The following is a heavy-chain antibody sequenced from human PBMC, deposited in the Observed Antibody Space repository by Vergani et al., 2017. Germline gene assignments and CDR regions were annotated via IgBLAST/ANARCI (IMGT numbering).Heavy chain of an antibody. CDR1: GYTFTTYY. Sequence: QVQLVQSGAEVKKPGASVKVSCKASGYTFTTYYMHWVRQAPGQGLEWMGIINPSGGSTSYAQKFQGRVTMTRDTSTSTVYMELGSLRSGDTAVDYCARGHGRGRDGTNLNWYFDLWGRGTLVTVSS. V-gene: IGHV1-46*01. D-gene: IGHD1-1*01. J-gene: IGHJ2*01. CDR3: ARGHGRGRDGTNLNWYFDL. CDR2: INPSGGST.